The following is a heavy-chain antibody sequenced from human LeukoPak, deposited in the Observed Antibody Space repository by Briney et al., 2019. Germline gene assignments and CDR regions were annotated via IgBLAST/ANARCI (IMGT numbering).Heavy chain of an antibody. J-gene: IGHJ4*02. CDR1: GFTFSRNW. Sequence: QTGGALRLSCAASGFTFSRNWMTWVRQAPGKGLEWVANMKEDGSEKYYVDSVKGRFTISRDNAKNSLYLQMNSLRGEDTAVYYCARFEGATIDYGGQGTLVTVSS. V-gene: IGHV3-7*01. CDR2: MKEDGSEK. D-gene: IGHD1-26*01. CDR3: ARFEGATIDY.